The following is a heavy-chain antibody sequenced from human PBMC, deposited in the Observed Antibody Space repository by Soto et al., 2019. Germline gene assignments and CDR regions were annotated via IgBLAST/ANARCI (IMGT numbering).Heavy chain of an antibody. D-gene: IGHD4-4*01. CDR2: INADNGDT. V-gene: IGHV1-3*01. CDR3: ARELQGLYYFDF. J-gene: IGHJ4*02. CDR1: GYTFTSYA. Sequence: ASVKVSSKTSGYTFTSYAIHWVRQAPGQRLEWMGWINADNGDTKYSQKFSGRVTITRDTSANTAFMELSSLRSEDTAMYYCARELQGLYYFDFWGQGTLVTVSS.